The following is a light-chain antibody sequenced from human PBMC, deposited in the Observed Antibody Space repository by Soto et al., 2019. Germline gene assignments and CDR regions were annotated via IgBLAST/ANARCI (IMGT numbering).Light chain of an antibody. CDR2: VAS. Sequence: IQMTQSPSSLSASVGDRVTITCRASQRVSSYLNWYQQKSGKAPKLLIYVASSLQGGVPSRFSGSGSGTDFTLTIGSLQPDDFATYYCQQSYSTPITFGQGTRLEIK. CDR1: QRVSSY. V-gene: IGKV1-39*01. CDR3: QQSYSTPIT. J-gene: IGKJ5*01.